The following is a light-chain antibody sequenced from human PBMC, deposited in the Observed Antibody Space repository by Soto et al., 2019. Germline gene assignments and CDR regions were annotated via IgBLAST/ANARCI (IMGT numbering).Light chain of an antibody. CDR1: HDISNY. CDR2: DAS. V-gene: IGKV1-33*01. CDR3: QQYDTLSFT. Sequence: DIQMTQSPSSLSASVGDIVTITCQASHDISNYLNWYQQKLGKAPKLLIYDASNLEPGVPSRFSGSGSGTKFIFTISSLQPEDIATYYCQQYDTLSFTFGPGTKVDL. J-gene: IGKJ3*01.